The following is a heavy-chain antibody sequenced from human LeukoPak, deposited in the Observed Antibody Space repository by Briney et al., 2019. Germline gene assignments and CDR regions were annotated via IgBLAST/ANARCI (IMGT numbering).Heavy chain of an antibody. CDR1: GGSLSNYY. D-gene: IGHD1-1*01. V-gene: IGHV4-59*08. CDR3: ARSTYNDY. J-gene: IGHJ4*02. Sequence: SETLSLTCTVSGGSLSNYYWSWIRQPPGKGLEWIGYIYYSGSTDYNPSLKSRVTISLDTSKSQFSLKLSSLTAADTAIYYCARSTYNDYWGQGTLVTVSS. CDR2: IYYSGST.